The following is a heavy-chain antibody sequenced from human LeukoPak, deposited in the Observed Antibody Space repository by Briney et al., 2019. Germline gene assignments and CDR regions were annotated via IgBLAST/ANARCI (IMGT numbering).Heavy chain of an antibody. CDR2: ISGSGGST. Sequence: GGSLRLSCAASGFTFSSYAMSWVRQAPGKGLEWVSAISGSGGSTYYADPVKGRFTISRDNSKNTLYLQMNSLRAEDTAVYYCAKGEDYYDSSAHRFWGQGTLVTVSS. CDR3: AKGEDYYDSSAHRF. V-gene: IGHV3-23*01. D-gene: IGHD3-22*01. J-gene: IGHJ4*02. CDR1: GFTFSSYA.